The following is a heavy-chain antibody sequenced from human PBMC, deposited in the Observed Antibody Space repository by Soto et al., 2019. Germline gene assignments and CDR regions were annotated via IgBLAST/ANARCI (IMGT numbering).Heavy chain of an antibody. J-gene: IGHJ5*02. CDR3: ARTGCSGGSCYSIGWFDP. CDR1: GGSISSSNW. D-gene: IGHD2-15*01. CDR2: IYHSGST. V-gene: IGHV4-4*02. Sequence: SETLSLTCAVSGGSISSSNWWSWIRQPPGKGLEWIGEIYHSGSTNYNPSLKSRVTISVGKSKNQFSLKLSSVTAADTAVYYCARTGCSGGSCYSIGWFDPWGQGTLVTVSS.